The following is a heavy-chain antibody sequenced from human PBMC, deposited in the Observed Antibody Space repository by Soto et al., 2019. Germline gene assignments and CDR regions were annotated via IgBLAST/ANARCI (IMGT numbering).Heavy chain of an antibody. Sequence: QVQLQESGPGLVKPSETLSLTCTVSGGSISSYYWRWIRQPPGKGLEWIGYIYYSGSTNYNPSLKSRVTITVDTSKNQFSLKLSSVTAADTAVYYCARGWGGYFQHWGQGTLVTVSS. V-gene: IGHV4-59*01. CDR3: ARGWGGYFQH. J-gene: IGHJ1*01. D-gene: IGHD7-27*01. CDR1: GGSISSYY. CDR2: IYYSGST.